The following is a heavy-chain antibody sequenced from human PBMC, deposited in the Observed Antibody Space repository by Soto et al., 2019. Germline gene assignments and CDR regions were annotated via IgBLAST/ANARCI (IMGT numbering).Heavy chain of an antibody. CDR1: GFTFSNYW. J-gene: IGHJ6*03. D-gene: IGHD2-15*01. V-gene: IGHV3-74*02. Sequence: EVQLVESGGGLVQPGGSLRLSCAASGFTFSNYWMYWVRQAPGKGLEWVSRINSDGSASSYADSVKGRLTISRDNVMNTLYLQMDSLRAEDTAVYYCARGDCVGGSCYSLAGSFYYYMDAWGKGTTVTVFS. CDR3: ARGDCVGGSCYSLAGSFYYYMDA. CDR2: INSDGSAS.